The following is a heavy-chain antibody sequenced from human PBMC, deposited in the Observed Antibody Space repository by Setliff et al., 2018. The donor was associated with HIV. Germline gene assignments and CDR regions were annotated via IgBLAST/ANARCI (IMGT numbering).Heavy chain of an antibody. J-gene: IGHJ4*02. CDR3: HSGYDAEEQSYFDY. D-gene: IGHD5-12*01. Sequence: GGSLRLSCAASGFTFDRYWMHWVRQAPGKGLVWVSRVNSDGTIKNYADSVKDRFTISRDNAKNTLYLRMNSLRDEDTGVYYCHSGYDAEEQSYFDYWGQGTLVTVSS. CDR2: VNSDGTIK. V-gene: IGHV3-74*01. CDR1: GFTFDRYW.